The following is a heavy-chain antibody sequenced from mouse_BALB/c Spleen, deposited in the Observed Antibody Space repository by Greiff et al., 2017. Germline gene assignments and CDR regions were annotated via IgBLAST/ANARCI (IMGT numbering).Heavy chain of an antibody. CDR3: ARDVYGNYV. CDR1: GFTFSDYY. Sequence: EVQGVESGGGLVKPGGSLKLSCAASGFTFSDYYMYWVRQTPEKRLEWVATISDGGSYTYYPDSVKGRFTISRDNAKNNLYLQMSSLKSEDTAMYYCARDVYGNYVWGQGTLVTVSA. CDR2: ISDGGSYT. V-gene: IGHV5-4*02. J-gene: IGHJ3*01. D-gene: IGHD2-10*02.